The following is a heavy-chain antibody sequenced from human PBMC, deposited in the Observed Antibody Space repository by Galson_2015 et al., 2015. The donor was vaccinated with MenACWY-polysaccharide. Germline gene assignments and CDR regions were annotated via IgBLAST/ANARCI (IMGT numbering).Heavy chain of an antibody. CDR1: GYKFTSYD. CDR2: MNPNSGNT. V-gene: IGHV1-8*01. D-gene: IGHD2-21*01. CDR3: ARIIARKYTFADS. J-gene: IGHJ5*01. Sequence: SVKVSCKASGYKFTSYDINWVRQASGQGLGWMGWMNPNSGNTGYAQKFQGRVTMTSSSAMTTAYMEPSSLRSEDTAVYYCARIIARKYTFADSWG.